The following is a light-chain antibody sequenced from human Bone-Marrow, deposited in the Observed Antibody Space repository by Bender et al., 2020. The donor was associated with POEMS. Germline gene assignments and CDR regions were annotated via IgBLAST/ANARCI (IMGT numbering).Light chain of an antibody. CDR2: EVN. J-gene: IGLJ2*01. V-gene: IGLV2-18*02. Sequence: QSALTQPASVSGSPGQSVTISCTATSSDVGTYNLVSWFQQHPGKAPKLMIYEVNKRPSGVPDRFSGSKSATSASLAIAGLQAEDEADYYCQSYDSSLSAVVFGGGTNLTVL. CDR1: SSDVGTYNL. CDR3: QSYDSSLSAVV.